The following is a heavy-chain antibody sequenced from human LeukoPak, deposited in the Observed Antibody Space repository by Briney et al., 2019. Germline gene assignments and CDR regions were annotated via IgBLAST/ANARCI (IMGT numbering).Heavy chain of an antibody. CDR3: ARDPTIAAGTYYFDY. V-gene: IGHV3-30*01. J-gene: IGHJ4*02. CDR1: GFTFSSYA. Sequence: GGSLRLSCAASGFTFSSYAMHWVRQAPGKGLEWVAVISYDGSNKYYADSVKGRFTISRDNSKNPLYLQMNSLRAEDTAVYYCARDPTIAAGTYYFDYWGQGTLVTVSS. CDR2: ISYDGSNK. D-gene: IGHD6-13*01.